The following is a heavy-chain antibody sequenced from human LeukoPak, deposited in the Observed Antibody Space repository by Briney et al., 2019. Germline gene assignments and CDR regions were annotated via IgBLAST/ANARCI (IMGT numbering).Heavy chain of an antibody. J-gene: IGHJ4*02. D-gene: IGHD3-3*01. CDR2: RSGSGGRN. V-gene: IGHV3-23*01. CDR1: GFTFSSYL. CDR3: AKGSAYADF. Sequence: PGGSLRLSCPATGFTFSSYLMSWVRQAPGRGLVWVSTRSGSGGRNYYADYVKGRFTISRDNPTNTLSLQINRLRAEDMSVYYSAKGSAYADFWGRGTLVTVSS.